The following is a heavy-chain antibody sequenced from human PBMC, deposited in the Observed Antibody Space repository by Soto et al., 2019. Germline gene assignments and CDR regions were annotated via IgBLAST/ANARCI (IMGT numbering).Heavy chain of an antibody. J-gene: IGHJ4*02. Sequence: GGSLRLSCAASGFTFSSYAMSWVRQAPGKGLEWVSAISGSGGSTYYADSVKGRFTISRDNSKNTLYLQMNSLRAEDTAVYYCANLGARLYYYDSSGYLPFDYWGQGTLVTVSS. CDR2: ISGSGGST. V-gene: IGHV3-23*01. CDR3: ANLGARLYYYDSSGYLPFDY. CDR1: GFTFSSYA. D-gene: IGHD3-22*01.